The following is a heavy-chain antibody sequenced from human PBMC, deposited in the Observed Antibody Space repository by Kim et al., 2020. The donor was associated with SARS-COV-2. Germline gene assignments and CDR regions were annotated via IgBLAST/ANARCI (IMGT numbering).Heavy chain of an antibody. D-gene: IGHD2-21*01. CDR2: ISSSGSTI. CDR1: GFTFSSYE. J-gene: IGHJ6*02. Sequence: GGSLRLSCAASGFTFSSYEMNWVRQAPGKGLEWVSYISSSGSTIYYADSVKGRFTISRDNAKNSLYLQMNSLRAEDTAVYYCARDIQIPWGGGYGMDVWGQGTTVTVSS. V-gene: IGHV3-48*03. CDR3: ARDIQIPWGGGYGMDV.